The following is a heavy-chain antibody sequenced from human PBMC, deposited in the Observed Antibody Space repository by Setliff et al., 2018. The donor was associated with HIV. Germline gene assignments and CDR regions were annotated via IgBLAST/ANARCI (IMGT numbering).Heavy chain of an antibody. CDR1: GYTFTSYG. Sequence: ASVKVSCKASGYTFTSYGISWVRQAPGQGLEWMGWISAYNGKTNYAQKLQGRVTMTTDTPTSTAYMGLRSLRSEGTAVYYCARDGSRGRPGYSYGDNPGIFYFDSWGQGTRVTVSS. D-gene: IGHD5-18*01. J-gene: IGHJ4*02. CDR3: ARDGSRGRPGYSYGDNPGIFYFDS. V-gene: IGHV1-18*01. CDR2: ISAYNGKT.